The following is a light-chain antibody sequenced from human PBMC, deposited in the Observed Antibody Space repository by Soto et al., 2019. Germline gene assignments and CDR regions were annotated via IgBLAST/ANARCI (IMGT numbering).Light chain of an antibody. Sequence: QSALTQPPSVSGAPGQRVTISCTGSSSNIGAGYDVHWYQHPPGTAPKFLIYGDSNRPSGVPDRFSGSKSGTSASLAITGLQAEDEADYYCQSYDSSLSGYVLFGGGTQLTVL. J-gene: IGLJ2*01. CDR1: SSNIGAGYD. V-gene: IGLV1-40*01. CDR2: GDS. CDR3: QSYDSSLSGYVL.